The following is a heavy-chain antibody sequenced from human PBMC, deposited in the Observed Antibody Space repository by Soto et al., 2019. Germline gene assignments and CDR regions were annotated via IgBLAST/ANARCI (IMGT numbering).Heavy chain of an antibody. J-gene: IGHJ5*02. CDR2: INAGNGNT. CDR3: ARDHSYSDSYWWLDP. CDR1: GYTFTIYA. Sequence: ASVKVSCKAFGYTFTIYAMNWVRQAPGQRLEWMGWINAGNGNTKFSQKFQGRVTITRDTSASTAYMELTTLRSDDTAVYYCARDHSYSDSYWWLDPWGPGTLVTVSS. D-gene: IGHD3-16*01. V-gene: IGHV1-3*01.